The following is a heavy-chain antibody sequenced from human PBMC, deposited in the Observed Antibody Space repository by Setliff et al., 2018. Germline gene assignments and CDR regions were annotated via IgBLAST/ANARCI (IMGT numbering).Heavy chain of an antibody. V-gene: IGHV3-49*04. CDR1: GFTFSSYW. CDR3: TTAPLAAASTC. Sequence: GESLKISCVGSGFTFSSYWMSWVRQAPGKGLEWVGFIRSKAYGGTTEYAASVKGRFTISRDDSKSIAYLQMNSLKTEDTAVYYCTTAPLAAASTCWGQGTLVTVSS. CDR2: IRSKAYGGTT. J-gene: IGHJ4*02. D-gene: IGHD6-13*01.